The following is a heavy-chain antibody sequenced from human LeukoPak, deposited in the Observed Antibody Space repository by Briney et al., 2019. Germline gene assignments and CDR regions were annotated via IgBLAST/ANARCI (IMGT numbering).Heavy chain of an antibody. CDR2: IYPGDSET. CDR3: VRSRGYSYGYSYYFDY. J-gene: IGHJ4*02. CDR1: GYGFTNYW. V-gene: IGHV5-51*01. Sequence: GESLKISCKGSGYGFTNYWIGWVRQTPGKGLEWMGIIYPGDSETRYSPSFQGQVTISADKSISTAYLQWSSLKASDTAMYYCVRSRGYSYGYSYYFDYWGQGTLVTVSS. D-gene: IGHD5-18*01.